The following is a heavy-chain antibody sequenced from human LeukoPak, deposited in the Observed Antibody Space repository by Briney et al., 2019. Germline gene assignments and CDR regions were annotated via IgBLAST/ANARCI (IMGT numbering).Heavy chain of an antibody. V-gene: IGHV3-23*01. D-gene: IGHD6-13*01. Sequence: PGRSLRLSCTASGFTFSSYALSWVRQAPGKGLEWVSGISGRGGFKYYADSVKGLFTISRDNSENTLYLQMNSLRADDTAMYYCAKGLGAGGGLYGAMDVWGQGTTVTVSS. J-gene: IGHJ6*02. CDR1: GFTFSSYA. CDR3: AKGLGAGGGLYGAMDV. CDR2: ISGRGGFK.